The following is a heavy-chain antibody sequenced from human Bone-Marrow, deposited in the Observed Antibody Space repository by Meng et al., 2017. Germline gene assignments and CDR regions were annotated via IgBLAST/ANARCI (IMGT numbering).Heavy chain of an antibody. D-gene: IGHD3-22*01. CDR3: ARDGGTMILVVTEKAHFDY. CDR2: INHSGST. Sequence: GSLRLSCAVYGGSFSGYYWSWIRQPPGKGLEWIGEINHSGSTNYNPSLKSRVTISVDTSKNQFSLKLSSVTAADTAVYYCARDGGTMILVVTEKAHFDYWVPGTLVTVSS. J-gene: IGHJ4*02. CDR1: GGSFSGYY. V-gene: IGHV4-34*01.